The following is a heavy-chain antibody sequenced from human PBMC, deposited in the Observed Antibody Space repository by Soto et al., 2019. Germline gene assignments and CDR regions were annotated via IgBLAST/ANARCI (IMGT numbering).Heavy chain of an antibody. CDR3: ARERSRYDRSGYYRPDH. D-gene: IGHD3-22*01. Sequence: SVKVSCKTSGDTFSSYAISWVRQAPGQGLEWMGGIIPILGTPSYAQKFQGRVTIAADKSTGTAYMELSSLRSEDTAVYYCARERSRYDRSGYYRPDHWGQGTLVTVSS. CDR1: GDTFSSYA. J-gene: IGHJ4*02. V-gene: IGHV1-69*10. CDR2: IIPILGTP.